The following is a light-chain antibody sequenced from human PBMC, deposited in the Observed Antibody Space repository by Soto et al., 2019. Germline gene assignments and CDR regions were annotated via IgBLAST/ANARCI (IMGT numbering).Light chain of an antibody. CDR1: SSDIGRFNF. V-gene: IGLV2-14*01. CDR3: SSYTTSSTQV. Sequence: QSALTQPASVSGSPGQSITISRTGTSSDIGRFNFVSWYQQHPGKTPKLMIFEVSNRPSGVSDRFSGSKSGNTASLTISGLQGEDEGDYYCSSYTTSSTQVFGTGTKLTVL. CDR2: EVS. J-gene: IGLJ1*01.